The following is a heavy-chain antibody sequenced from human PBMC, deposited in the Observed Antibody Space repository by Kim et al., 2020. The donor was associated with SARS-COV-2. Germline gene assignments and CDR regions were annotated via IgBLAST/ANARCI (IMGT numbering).Heavy chain of an antibody. V-gene: IGHV1-69*10. D-gene: IGHD2-21*01. CDR1: GGTFSKFT. CDR2: VIPMRGMT. Sequence: SVKVSCKTSGGTFSKFTISWVRQAPGQGLEWMGGVIPMRGMTNYAQNFQGRVAITVDESTSTAYMELSGLRSEDTGMHYCAVGDCGVGACDYHFDYWGQGTLVTVSS. J-gene: IGHJ4*02. CDR3: AVGDCGVGACDYHFDY.